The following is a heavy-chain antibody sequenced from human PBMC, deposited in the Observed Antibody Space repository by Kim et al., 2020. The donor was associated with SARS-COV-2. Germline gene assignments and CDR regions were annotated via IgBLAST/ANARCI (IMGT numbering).Heavy chain of an antibody. V-gene: IGHV6-1*01. CDR1: GDSVSSNSAA. Sequence: SQTLSLTCAISGDSVSSNSAAWNWISQSPSRGLEWLGRTYYRSKWYNDYAVSVKSRITINPDTSKNQFSLQLNSVTPEDTAVYYCARGVGYSYGTDWYFDLWGRGTLVTVSS. D-gene: IGHD5-18*01. J-gene: IGHJ2*01. CDR3: ARGVGYSYGTDWYFDL. CDR2: TYYRSKWYN.